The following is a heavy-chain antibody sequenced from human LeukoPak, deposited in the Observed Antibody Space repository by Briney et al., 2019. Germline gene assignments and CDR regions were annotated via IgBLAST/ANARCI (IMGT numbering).Heavy chain of an antibody. V-gene: IGHV1-18*01. D-gene: IGHD1-1*01. CDR3: ASNRGTTSMVEY. J-gene: IGHJ4*02. CDR2: ISAYNGNT. CDR1: GYTFTSNG. Sequence: ASVKVSCKASGYTFTSNGISWVRQAPGQGLEWMGWISAYNGNTNYAQKLQGRVTMTTDTSTSTAYMELRSLRSDDTAVYYCASNRGTTSMVEYWGQGTLVTVSS.